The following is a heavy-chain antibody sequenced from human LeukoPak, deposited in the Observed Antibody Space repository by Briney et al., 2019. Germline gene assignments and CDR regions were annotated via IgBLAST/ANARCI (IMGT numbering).Heavy chain of an antibody. V-gene: IGHV3-21*01. J-gene: IGHJ6*03. Sequence: GRSLRLSCAASGFTFSTYNMNWVRQAPGKGLQWVSSITSSSAYMYYADSVKGRFTISRDNAEDSLYLQMNSLRAEDTAVYYCARDPYSGAYGHLYYYYMDVWGKGTTVTVSS. CDR1: GFTFSTYN. D-gene: IGHD1-26*01. CDR3: ARDPYSGAYGHLYYYYMDV. CDR2: ITSSSAYM.